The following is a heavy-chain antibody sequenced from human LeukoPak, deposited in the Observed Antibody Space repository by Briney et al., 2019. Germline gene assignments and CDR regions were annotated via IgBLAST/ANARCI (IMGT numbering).Heavy chain of an antibody. Sequence: GVSLRLSCAASGFIFSDYAMSWVRQAPGKGLEWLSGMSKSGYYTYDTESVKGRFTISRDNSKNTLYLQMSDLRAEDTAIYYCAKFNGWELAEYYLDYWGHGTLVTVSS. V-gene: IGHV3-23*01. CDR1: GFIFSDYA. J-gene: IGHJ4*01. CDR3: AKFNGWELAEYYLDY. CDR2: MSKSGYYT. D-gene: IGHD1-26*01.